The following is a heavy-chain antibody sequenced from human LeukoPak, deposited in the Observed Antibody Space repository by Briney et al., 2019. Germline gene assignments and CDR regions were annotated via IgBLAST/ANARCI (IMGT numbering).Heavy chain of an antibody. CDR2: IKRDESEK. CDR3: VKDVLFAVGDAFDI. V-gene: IGHV3-30*02. Sequence: GGSLRLSCTASGFTFSRKGMHWVRQAPGKGLEWVAFIKRDESEKWYLNSVRGRFTISRDNSKNTLYLHMNSLSAEDTAVYYCVKDVLFAVGDAFDIWGQGTMVTVSS. D-gene: IGHD3-10*02. CDR1: GFTFSRKG. J-gene: IGHJ3*02.